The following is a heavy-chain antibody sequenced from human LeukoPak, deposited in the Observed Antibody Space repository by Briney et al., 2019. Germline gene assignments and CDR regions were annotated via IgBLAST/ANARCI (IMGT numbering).Heavy chain of an antibody. CDR3: ARXXXYDFWSGYHRPYYFDY. D-gene: IGHD3-3*01. V-gene: IGHV1-18*01. J-gene: IGHJ4*02. Sequence: GASVKVSCKASGYTFXSXGISWVRQAPGQGLXWXXXXXXXXXXXNYXQXXXXXXXXXXXTSTSTAYXELRXLRSDDTAVYYCARXXXYDFWSGYHRPYYFDYWGQGTLVTVSS. CDR2: XXXXXXXX. CDR1: GYTFXSXG.